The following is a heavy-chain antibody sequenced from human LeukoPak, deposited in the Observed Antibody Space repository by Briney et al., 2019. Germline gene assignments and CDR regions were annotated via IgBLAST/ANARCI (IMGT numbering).Heavy chain of an antibody. D-gene: IGHD6-13*01. CDR2: IYYSGST. Sequence: SETLSLTCTVSGGSISSYYWSWIRQPPGKGLEWIGYIYYSGSTNYNPSLKSRVTISVDTSKNQFSLKLSSVTAADTAVYYCVRARYSSSWYWFDPWGQGTLVTVSS. CDR3: VRARYSSSWYWFDP. V-gene: IGHV4-59*01. J-gene: IGHJ5*02. CDR1: GGSISSYY.